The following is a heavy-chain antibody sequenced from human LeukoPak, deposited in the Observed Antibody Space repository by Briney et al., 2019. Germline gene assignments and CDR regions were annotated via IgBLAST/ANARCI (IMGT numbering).Heavy chain of an antibody. J-gene: IGHJ5*02. CDR3: AREGDSSSVGWFDP. CDR1: GGSFGGYY. V-gene: IGHV4-34*01. D-gene: IGHD6-13*01. Sequence: SETLSLTCAVYGGSFGGYYWSWIRQPPGKGLEWIGEINDSGSSNYIPSLKSRVTISVDRSKNQFSLWLSSVTAADTAVYYFAREGDSSSVGWFDPWGQGTLVTVSS. CDR2: INDSGSS.